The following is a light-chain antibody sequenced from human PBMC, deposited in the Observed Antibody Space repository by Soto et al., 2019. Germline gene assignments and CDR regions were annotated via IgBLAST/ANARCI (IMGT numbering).Light chain of an antibody. Sequence: IVLTQSPDTLSLSPGERVTLSCRASQSVRNNYLAWYQQKPGQAPRLLIYETYRSATGIPDRFSGSGSGIDFTLTISRLEPEDFPVYLCQQYGRSSRTLGLRTKVDIK. CDR2: ETY. CDR3: QQYGRSSRT. CDR1: QSVRNNY. J-gene: IGKJ1*01. V-gene: IGKV3-20*01.